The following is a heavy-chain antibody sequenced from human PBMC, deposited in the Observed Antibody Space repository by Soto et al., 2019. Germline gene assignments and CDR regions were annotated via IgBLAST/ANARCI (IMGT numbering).Heavy chain of an antibody. J-gene: IGHJ4*02. V-gene: IGHV1-18*01. D-gene: IGHD2-8*01. Sequence: ASVKVSCKASRYTFTSYGISWVRQAPGQGLEWMGWISAYNGNTNYAQKLQGRVTMTTDTSTSTAYMELRSLRSDDTAVYYWARWIVLMVYASFDYWGQGTLVTGSS. CDR1: RYTFTSYG. CDR2: ISAYNGNT. CDR3: ARWIVLMVYASFDY.